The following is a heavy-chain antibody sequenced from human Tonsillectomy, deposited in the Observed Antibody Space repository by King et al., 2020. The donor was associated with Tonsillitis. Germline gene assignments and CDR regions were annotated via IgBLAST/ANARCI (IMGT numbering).Heavy chain of an antibody. CDR2: IYYSGST. J-gene: IGHJ4*02. V-gene: IGHV4-39*01. D-gene: IGHD2-15*01. CDR1: GGSISGSTYY. CDR3: ARIVYCSGGTCSHEFDY. Sequence: QLQESGPGLVKPSETLSLTCTVSGGSISGSTYYWGWIRQPPGKGLEWIGSIYYSGSTYHNPSLNSRVTISVDTSKNQVSLKLSSVTAADTAVYYCARIVYCSGGTCSHEFDYWGQGTLVTVSS.